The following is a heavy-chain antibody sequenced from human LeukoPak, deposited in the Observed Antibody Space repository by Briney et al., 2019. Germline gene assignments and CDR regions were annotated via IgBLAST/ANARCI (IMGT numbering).Heavy chain of an antibody. CDR1: GYTFTDYY. V-gene: IGHV1-2*02. Sequence: ASVKVSCKASGYTFTDYYMHWVRQAPGQGLEWMGWINANGGGTNYAQKFQGRVTMTRDTSFNTGYMELSSLRSDDTAVYYCARRYHYDNSAYYYGFNHWGQGTLVTVSS. CDR3: ARRYHYDNSAYYYGFNH. J-gene: IGHJ4*02. D-gene: IGHD3-22*01. CDR2: INANGGGT.